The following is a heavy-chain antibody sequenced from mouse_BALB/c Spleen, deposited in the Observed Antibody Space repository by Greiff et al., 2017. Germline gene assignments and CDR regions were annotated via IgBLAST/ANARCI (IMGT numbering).Heavy chain of an antibody. D-gene: IGHD2-4*01. CDR1: GYAFTSYN. Sequence: EVQGVESGPELVKPGASVKVSCKASGYAFTSYNMYWVKQSHGKSLEWIGYIDPYNGGTSYNQKFKGKATLTVDKSSSTAYMHLNSLTSEDSAVYYCAIYYDYPWFAYWGQGTLVTVSA. CDR2: IDPYNGGT. J-gene: IGHJ3*01. V-gene: IGHV1S135*01. CDR3: AIYYDYPWFAY.